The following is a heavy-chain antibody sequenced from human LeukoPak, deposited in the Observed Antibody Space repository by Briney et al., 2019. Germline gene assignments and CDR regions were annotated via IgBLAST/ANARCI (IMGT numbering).Heavy chain of an antibody. CDR2: ISDGGDRI. Sequence: GGSLRLSCAASGFTFSNYAMTWVRQTPGKGLEWVSAISDGGDRIYYAGSVEGRFTISRDNSKNTLYLQMNSLRAEDTAVYYCASPRIAARTYYYGMDVWGQGTTVTVSS. D-gene: IGHD6-6*01. J-gene: IGHJ6*02. V-gene: IGHV3-23*01. CDR1: GFTFSNYA. CDR3: ASPRIAARTYYYGMDV.